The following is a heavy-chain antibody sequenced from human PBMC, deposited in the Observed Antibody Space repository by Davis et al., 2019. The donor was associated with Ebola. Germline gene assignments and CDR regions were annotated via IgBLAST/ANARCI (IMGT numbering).Heavy chain of an antibody. CDR2: VGLTADT. CDR3: AKDTSNVWFDV. V-gene: IGHV3-23*01. J-gene: IGHJ3*01. Sequence: GESLKISCAASGFVFRNYVMSWVRQAPGKGLEWVSTVGLTADTYYADSVKGRFTISRDNSKNTLHLQMNSLRVEDTAIYYCAKDTSNVWFDVWGQGTMVTVSS. D-gene: IGHD6-19*01. CDR1: GFVFRNYV.